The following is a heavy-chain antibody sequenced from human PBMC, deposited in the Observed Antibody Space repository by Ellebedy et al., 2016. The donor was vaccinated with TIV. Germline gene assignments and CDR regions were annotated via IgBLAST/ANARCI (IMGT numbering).Heavy chain of an antibody. V-gene: IGHV3-74*01. CDR3: AREWSGYYWAYYGMDV. Sequence: GGSLRLSCAASGFTFSNYWMHWVRQPPGKGLLWVSRINSDGISTSYADAVKGRFTISRDNAKNTLYLQMNSLRADDTAVCYCAREWSGYYWAYYGMDVWGQGTTVTVSS. CDR1: GFTFSNYW. CDR2: INSDGIST. D-gene: IGHD3-3*01. J-gene: IGHJ6*02.